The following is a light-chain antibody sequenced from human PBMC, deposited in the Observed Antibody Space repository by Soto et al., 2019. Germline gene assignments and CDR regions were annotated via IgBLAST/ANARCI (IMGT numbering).Light chain of an antibody. CDR3: QNYESAHRT. CDR1: QGISTY. J-gene: IGKJ1*01. CDR2: AES. V-gene: IGKV1-27*01. Sequence: DIQMTQSPSSLSASVGDRIIITFRASQGISTYLAWYQQKPGKVPKLLIYAESTLQSGVPSRFSGSGSGTDFTLTISSLQTEDVATYYCQNYESAHRTFGQGTKVEIK.